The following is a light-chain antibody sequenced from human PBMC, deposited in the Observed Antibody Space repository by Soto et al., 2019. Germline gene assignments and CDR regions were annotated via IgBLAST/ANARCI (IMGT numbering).Light chain of an antibody. CDR3: TSWTTSTTMI. CDR2: DVN. Sequence: QSALTQPAPVSGSPGQSITISCTGTRSDIGAYNFVSWYQQHPGEVPKLILYDVNVRPSGVSNRFSGSKSGNTASLTISGLQAEDEADYYCTSWTTSTTMIFGGGTKVTVL. CDR1: RSDIGAYNF. J-gene: IGLJ2*01. V-gene: IGLV2-14*03.